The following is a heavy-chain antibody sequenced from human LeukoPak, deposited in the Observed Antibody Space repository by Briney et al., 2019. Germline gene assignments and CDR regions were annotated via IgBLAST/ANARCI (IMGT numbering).Heavy chain of an antibody. CDR1: GYTFTNYG. CDR2: ISTYSGNA. CDR3: ARIEDYTWDY. D-gene: IGHD4-11*01. V-gene: IGHV1-18*01. J-gene: IGHJ4*02. Sequence: ASVKVSCKASGYTFTNYGISWVRQAPGQGLEWMGWISTYSGNAYYAQKFRGRVTMTTDTSTRTAYMELRSLISDDTAVYYCARIEDYTWDYWGQGTLVTVSS.